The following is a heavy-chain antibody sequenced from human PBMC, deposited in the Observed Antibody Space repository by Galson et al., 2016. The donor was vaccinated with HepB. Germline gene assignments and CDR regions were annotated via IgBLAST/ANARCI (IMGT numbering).Heavy chain of an antibody. CDR1: VFTISTNA. CDR2: IWYDGSSK. D-gene: IGHD6-13*01. CDR3: AKDNQDSSSWSLDH. Sequence: SLRLSCAASVFTISTNAIHWVRQAPGKGLEWVAVIWYDGSSKYYADSVKGRFTISRDNAKNTLHLQMNSLRAEDTAVYYCAKDNQDSSSWSLDHWGQGTLVTVSS. V-gene: IGHV3-33*06. J-gene: IGHJ4*02.